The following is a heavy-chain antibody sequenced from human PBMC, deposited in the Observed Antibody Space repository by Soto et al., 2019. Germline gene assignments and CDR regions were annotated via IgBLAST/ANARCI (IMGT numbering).Heavy chain of an antibody. V-gene: IGHV4-61*01. D-gene: IGHD1-26*01. Sequence: QVQLQESGPGLVKPSETLSLTCTVSGGSVSSGNYYWSWIRQPPGKGLEWIGFIYYNGDTKNNPSLKSRVTLSADKSKSQFSLKLRSVTAEDSAVYYCARGSVGATLYDYWGQGTLVTVSS. J-gene: IGHJ4*02. CDR2: IYYNGDT. CDR1: GGSVSSGNYY. CDR3: ARGSVGATLYDY.